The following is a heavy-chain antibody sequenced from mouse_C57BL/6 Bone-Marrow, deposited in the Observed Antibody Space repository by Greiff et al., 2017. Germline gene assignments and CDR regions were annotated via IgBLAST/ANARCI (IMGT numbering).Heavy chain of an antibody. Sequence: QVQLQQSGAELVKPGASVKLSCKTSGYTFTSYWIQWVKQRPGQGLGWIGEIFPGTGTTYYNEKVKGTATLTIDTSSSTAYMQLSSLTSEDSAVYFCARGGILITTVVEGAWFAYWGQGTLVTVSA. CDR3: ARGGILITTVVEGAWFAY. CDR2: IFPGTGTT. D-gene: IGHD1-1*01. V-gene: IGHV1S132*01. J-gene: IGHJ3*01. CDR1: GYTFTSYW.